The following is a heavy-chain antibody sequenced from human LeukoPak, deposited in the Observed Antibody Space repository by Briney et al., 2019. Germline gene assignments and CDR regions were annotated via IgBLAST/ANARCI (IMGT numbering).Heavy chain of an antibody. CDR3: ARAYYYGSGSPSNKGYYYGMDV. V-gene: IGHV3-21*01. J-gene: IGHJ6*02. D-gene: IGHD3-10*01. CDR2: ISSSSSYI. Sequence: GGSLRLSCAASGFTFSSYSMNWVRQAPGKGLEWVSSISSSSSYIYYADSVKGRFTISRDNAKNSLYLQMNSLRAEDTAVYYCARAYYYGSGSPSNKGYYYGMDVWGQGTTVTVSS. CDR1: GFTFSSYS.